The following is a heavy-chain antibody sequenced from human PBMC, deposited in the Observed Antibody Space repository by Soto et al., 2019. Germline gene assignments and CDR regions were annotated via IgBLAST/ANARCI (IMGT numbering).Heavy chain of an antibody. D-gene: IGHD1-20*01. Sequence: SETLSLTCTVSGGSIRVQSYYWTWIRQTPGKGLEWVGSSYYSGTSYFNPALKGRVTISVDTSTNQFSLRLTSVTAADTAVYYCTRRYTWNDYYFDPRGQGTLVTVSS. J-gene: IGHJ5*02. CDR1: GGSIRVQSYY. CDR3: TRRYTWNDYYFDP. CDR2: SYYSGTS. V-gene: IGHV4-39*01.